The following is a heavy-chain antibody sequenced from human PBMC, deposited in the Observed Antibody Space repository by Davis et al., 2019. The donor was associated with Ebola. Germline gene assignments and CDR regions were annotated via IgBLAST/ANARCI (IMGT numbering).Heavy chain of an antibody. CDR2: ISYDGSNK. CDR1: GFTFSSYG. V-gene: IGHV3-30*03. J-gene: IGHJ4*02. CDR3: ARVAVAKYYFDD. Sequence: GESLKISCAASGFTFSSYGMHWVRQAPGKGLEWVAVISYDGSNKYYADSVRGRFTISRDNAKNTLYLQMNSLGAEDTAVYYCARVAVAKYYFDDWGQGTLVTVSS.